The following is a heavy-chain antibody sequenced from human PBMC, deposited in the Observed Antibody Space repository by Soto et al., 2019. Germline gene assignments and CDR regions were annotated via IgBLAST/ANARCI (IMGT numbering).Heavy chain of an antibody. Sequence: QVQLVQSGAEVKKPGASVKVSCKTSGYTFNNYGISWVRQAPGQGLEWMGWISDYNGNTNYPQKFQGGVTMTTDTSTKTVYMVVTSLRSDDTAVYYCARDGYYDSGSYGMDVWGRGTTVTVSS. CDR3: ARDGYYDSGSYGMDV. V-gene: IGHV1-18*01. D-gene: IGHD3-10*01. CDR2: ISDYNGNT. CDR1: GYTFNNYG. J-gene: IGHJ6*02.